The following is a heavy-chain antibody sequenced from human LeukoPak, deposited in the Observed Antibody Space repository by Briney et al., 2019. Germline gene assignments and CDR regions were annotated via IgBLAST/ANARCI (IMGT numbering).Heavy chain of an antibody. CDR3: ARGPLYSSSRYGVDY. J-gene: IGHJ4*02. CDR1: GFTFSSYG. CDR2: IWYDGSNK. Sequence: PGGSLRLSCAASGFTFSSYGMHWVRQAPGKGLEWVAVIWYDGSNKYYADSVKGRFTISRDNSKNTLYLQMNSLRAEDTAVYYCARGPLYSSSRYGVDYWGQGTLVTVSS. D-gene: IGHD6-13*01. V-gene: IGHV3-33*01.